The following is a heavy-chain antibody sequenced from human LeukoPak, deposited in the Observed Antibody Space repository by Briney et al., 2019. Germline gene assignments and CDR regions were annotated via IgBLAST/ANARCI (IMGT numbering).Heavy chain of an antibody. CDR1: GGSISSYY. CDR2: IYYSGST. CDR3: ARLGSDYYDSSGYSYNWFDP. V-gene: IGHV4-59*08. J-gene: IGHJ5*02. Sequence: PSETLSLTCTVSGGSISSYYWSWIRQPPGKGLEWIGYIYYSGSTNYNPSLKSRVTISVDTSKNQFSLKLSSVTAADTAVYYCARLGSDYYDSSGYSYNWFDPWGQGTLVTVSS. D-gene: IGHD3-22*01.